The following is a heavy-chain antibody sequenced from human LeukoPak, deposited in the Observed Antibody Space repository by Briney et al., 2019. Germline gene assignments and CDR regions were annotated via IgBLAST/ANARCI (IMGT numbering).Heavy chain of an antibody. J-gene: IGHJ2*01. Sequence: GASVKVSCKASGYTFTSYGISWVRQAPGQGLEWMGWINPNSGGTNYAQKFQGRVTMTRDTSISTAYMELRSLRSDDTAVYYCARRVTGDACFDLRGRGTLVTVSS. CDR1: GYTFTSYG. V-gene: IGHV1-2*02. CDR2: INPNSGGT. D-gene: IGHD2-21*01. CDR3: ARRVTGDACFDL.